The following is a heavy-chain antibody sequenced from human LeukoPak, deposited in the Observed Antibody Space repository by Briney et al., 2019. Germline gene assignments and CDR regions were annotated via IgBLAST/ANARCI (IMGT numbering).Heavy chain of an antibody. J-gene: IGHJ4*02. CDR3: ARGPHCSGGSCYSPALDY. Sequence: PSETLSLTCAVYGGSFSGYYWSWIRQSPGKGLEWIGEINHGGSTNYNPSLKSRVTMSVDTSKNQVSLKVTSVTAADTAVYYCARGPHCSGGSCYSPALDYWGQGTLVTVSS. CDR2: INHGGST. D-gene: IGHD2-15*01. V-gene: IGHV4-34*01. CDR1: GGSFSGYY.